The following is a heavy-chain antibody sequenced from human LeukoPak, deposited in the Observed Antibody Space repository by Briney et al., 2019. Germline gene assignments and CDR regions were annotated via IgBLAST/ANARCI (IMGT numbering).Heavy chain of an antibody. D-gene: IGHD1-26*01. Sequence: GGSLRLSGAASGFTFSSYALSWVCQAPGKELECVSSTSSSSSYIYYAASVKGRFTISRDNAKNSLYLQMNSLRAEDTAVYYCAREVGGATSGYYFDYWGQGTLVTVSS. CDR1: GFTFSSYA. CDR2: TSSSSSYI. J-gene: IGHJ4*02. CDR3: AREVGGATSGYYFDY. V-gene: IGHV3-21*01.